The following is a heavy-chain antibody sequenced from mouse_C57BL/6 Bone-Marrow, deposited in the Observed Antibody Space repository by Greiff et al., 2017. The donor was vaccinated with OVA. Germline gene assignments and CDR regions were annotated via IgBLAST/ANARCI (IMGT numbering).Heavy chain of an antibody. CDR1: GYTFTNYW. J-gene: IGHJ3*01. D-gene: IGHD3-2*02. CDR2: IYPGGGYT. CDR3: ASPDSSGYGAWFAY. V-gene: IGHV1-63*01. Sequence: VQLQQSGAELVRPGTSVKMSCKASGYTFTNYWIGWAKQRPGHGLEWIGDIYPGGGYTNYNEKFKGKATLTADKSSSTAYMQFSSLTSEDSAIYYCASPDSSGYGAWFAYWGQGTLVTGSA.